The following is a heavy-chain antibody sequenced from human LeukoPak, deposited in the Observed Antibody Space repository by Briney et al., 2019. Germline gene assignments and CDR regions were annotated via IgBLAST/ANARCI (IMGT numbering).Heavy chain of an antibody. CDR3: ARLVGVSGWSSYIDY. J-gene: IGHJ4*02. CDR2: IYPGDSDT. V-gene: IGHV5-51*01. Sequence: GESLKISCKGSGYSFTSYWLGWVRQMPGKGLEWMGIIYPGDSDTRYSPSFQGQVTISADKSISTAYLQWSSLKASDTAMYYCARLVGVSGWSSYIDYWGQGTLVTVSS. D-gene: IGHD6-19*01. CDR1: GYSFTSYW.